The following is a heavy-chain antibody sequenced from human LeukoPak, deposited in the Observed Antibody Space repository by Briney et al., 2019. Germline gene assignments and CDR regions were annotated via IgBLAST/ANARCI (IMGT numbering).Heavy chain of an antibody. J-gene: IGHJ4*02. CDR2: IISSSSYI. D-gene: IGHD3-10*01. CDR3: ARTLNRGYYYGSAY. V-gene: IGHV3-21*01. Sequence: GGSLGLSCATSGFTFSSYSINSVRQAPGKGLEWVSSIISSSSYIYYADSVKGRFTISRDNAKSSLYLQMNSLRAEDTAVYYCARTLNRGYYYGSAYWGQGTLVTVSS. CDR1: GFTFSSYS.